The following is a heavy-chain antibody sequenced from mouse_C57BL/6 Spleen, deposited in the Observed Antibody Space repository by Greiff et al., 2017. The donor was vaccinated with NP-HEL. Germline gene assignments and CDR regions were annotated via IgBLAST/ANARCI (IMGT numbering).Heavy chain of an antibody. J-gene: IGHJ2*01. CDR3: TIYYDYDHDY. V-gene: IGHV1-52*01. CDR1: GYTFTSYW. D-gene: IGHD2-4*01. Sequence: QVQLQQPGAELVRPGSSVKLSCKASGYTFTSYWMHWVKQRPIQGLEWIGNIDPSDSETHYNQKFKDKATLTVDKSSSTASMQLSSRTSEDSAVSCCTIYYDYDHDYWGQGATLTVST. CDR2: IDPSDSET.